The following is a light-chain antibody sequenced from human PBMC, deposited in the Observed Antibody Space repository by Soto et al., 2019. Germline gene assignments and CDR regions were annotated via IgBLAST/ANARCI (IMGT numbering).Light chain of an antibody. CDR3: QQYHDSPMNT. Sequence: VLPQSPDTLSLSPGDRATLSCRASQSVRSTFLAWYQQKPGQAPRLLIYGASNRAAGIPERFSGSASGTEFTLPLSRLEPDDSAVYYCQQYHDSPMNTFGQGTKLQIK. CDR2: GAS. V-gene: IGKV3-20*01. CDR1: QSVRSTF. J-gene: IGKJ2*01.